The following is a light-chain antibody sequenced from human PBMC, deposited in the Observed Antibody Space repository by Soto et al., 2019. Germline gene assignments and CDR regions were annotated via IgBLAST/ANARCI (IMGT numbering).Light chain of an antibody. CDR2: DVS. V-gene: IGLV2-11*01. Sequence: QSALTQPRSVSGSPGQSVTISCIGTSSVVGGYNYVSWYQQHPGKAPKLMIYDVSKRPSGVPDRFSGSKSGNTASLTISGLQAEDEADYYCCSYAGSYTYVFGTGTKVTVL. J-gene: IGLJ1*01. CDR1: SSVVGGYNY. CDR3: CSYAGSYTYV.